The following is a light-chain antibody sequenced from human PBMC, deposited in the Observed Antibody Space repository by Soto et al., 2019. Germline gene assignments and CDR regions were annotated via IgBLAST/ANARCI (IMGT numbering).Light chain of an antibody. J-gene: IGKJ1*01. CDR2: AAS. CDR3: QQHNQCPRT. Sequence: DIQMKQSPSSLSASVGDSVTITCRASQSISSYLNWYQQKPGKAPKLLIYAASTLQSGVPSRFSGSGSGTEFTLTISSLQSEDFAVYYCQQHNQCPRTFGQGTKVDI. V-gene: IGKV1-39*01. CDR1: QSISSY.